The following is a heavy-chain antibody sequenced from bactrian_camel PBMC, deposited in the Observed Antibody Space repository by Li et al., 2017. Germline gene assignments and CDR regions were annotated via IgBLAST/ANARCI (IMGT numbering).Heavy chain of an antibody. D-gene: IGHD1*01. CDR3: AARADSITECSARVIFRF. Sequence: VQLVESGGGSVQAGGSLRLACVSSGYSYPRNCLAWFRQSPEKAREGVAGIGVDGETEYADFAKGRFSISRDDAKNTLYLQMNNLKPDDTAMYYCAARADSITECSARVIFRFRGQGTQVTV. CDR1: GYSYPRNC. CDR2: IGVDGET. J-gene: IGHJ4*01. V-gene: IGHV3S6*01.